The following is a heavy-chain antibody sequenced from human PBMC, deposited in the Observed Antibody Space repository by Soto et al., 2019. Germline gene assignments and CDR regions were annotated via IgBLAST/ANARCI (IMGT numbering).Heavy chain of an antibody. CDR2: MNPNSGNT. CDR3: ARQKSGGFLERYPSDFDY. J-gene: IGHJ4*02. D-gene: IGHD3-3*01. Sequence: ASVNVSCRAAGYTFTSYEINLVRQATGQGLEWMGWMNPNSGNTGYAQKFQGRVTMTRNTSISTAYMELRSLRSEDTAVYYCARQKSGGFLERYPSDFDYWGQGTLVTVSS. V-gene: IGHV1-8*01. CDR1: GYTFTSYE.